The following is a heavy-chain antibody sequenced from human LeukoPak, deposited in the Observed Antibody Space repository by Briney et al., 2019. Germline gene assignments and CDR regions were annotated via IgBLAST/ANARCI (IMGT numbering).Heavy chain of an antibody. Sequence: SETLSLTCAVYGGSFSGYYWSWIRQPPGKGLEWIGEINHSGSTNYNPSLKSRVTISVDTSKNQFSLTLRSVTAADTAVYYCARDRDSYYQAAFDIWGQGTVVTVSS. CDR3: ARDRDSYYQAAFDI. CDR2: INHSGST. J-gene: IGHJ3*02. V-gene: IGHV4-34*01. D-gene: IGHD3-22*01. CDR1: GGSFSGYY.